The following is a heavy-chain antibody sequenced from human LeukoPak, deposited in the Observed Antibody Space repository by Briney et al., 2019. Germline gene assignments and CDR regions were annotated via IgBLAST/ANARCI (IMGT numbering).Heavy chain of an antibody. CDR1: GFTFSDYY. V-gene: IGHV3-11*04. J-gene: IGHJ4*02. Sequence: GGSLRLSCAASGFTFSDYYMSWIRQAPGKGLEWVSYVSSSGSTIYYADSVKGRFTISRDNAKNSLYLQMNSLRAEDTAVYYCARGHSSSWYAFDYWGQGTLVTVSS. CDR2: VSSSGSTI. CDR3: ARGHSSSWYAFDY. D-gene: IGHD6-13*01.